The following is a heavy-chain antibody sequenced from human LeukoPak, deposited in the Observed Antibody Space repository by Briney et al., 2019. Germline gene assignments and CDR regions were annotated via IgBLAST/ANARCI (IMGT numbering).Heavy chain of an antibody. Sequence: PSETLSLTCTVSGGSVSSSFYYWGWIRQPPGKGLEWIGSLYYSGSTHYNPSLKSRVTMSVDTSKNQFSLKLSSVTAADRAVYFCASAATYSVDYWGQGTPLTVSS. CDR1: GGSVSSSFYY. J-gene: IGHJ4*02. V-gene: IGHV4-39*01. CDR2: LYYSGST. D-gene: IGHD2-15*01. CDR3: ASAATYSVDY.